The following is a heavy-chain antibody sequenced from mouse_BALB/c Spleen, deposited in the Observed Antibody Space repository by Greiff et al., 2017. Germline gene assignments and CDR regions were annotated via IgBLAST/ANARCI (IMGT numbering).Heavy chain of an antibody. CDR1: GYSFTGYN. V-gene: IGHV1S135*01. J-gene: IGHJ3*01. Sequence: VQLQQSGPELEKPGASVKISCKASGYSFTGYNMNWVKQSNGKSLEWIGNIDPYYGGTSYNQKFKGKATSTVDKSSSTAFMHLNSLTSEDSAVYYCARKYYGNYAWFAYWGQGTLVTVSA. CDR2: IDPYYGGT. D-gene: IGHD2-1*01. CDR3: ARKYYGNYAWFAY.